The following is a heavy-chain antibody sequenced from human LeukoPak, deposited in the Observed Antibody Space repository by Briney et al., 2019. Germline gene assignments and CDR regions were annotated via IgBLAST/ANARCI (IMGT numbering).Heavy chain of an antibody. CDR2: INAGNGNT. J-gene: IGHJ1*01. Sequence: ASVKVSCKASGYTFTSYAMHWVRQAPVQRLEWMGWINAGNGNTKYSQKFQGRVTITRDTSASTAYMELSSLRSEDTAVYYCARQISSGWPRAEYFQHWGQGTLVTVSS. V-gene: IGHV1-3*01. CDR1: GYTFTSYA. CDR3: ARQISSGWPRAEYFQH. D-gene: IGHD6-19*01.